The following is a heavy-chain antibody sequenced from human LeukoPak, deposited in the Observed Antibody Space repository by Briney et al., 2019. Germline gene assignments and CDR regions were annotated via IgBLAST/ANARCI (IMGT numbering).Heavy chain of an antibody. CDR1: GFTFSNYA. V-gene: IGHV3-23*01. Sequence: GGSLRLSCAASGFTFSNYAMSWVRQAPGKGLEWVSGISGSGGYTYYADSVKGRFTISRDNSNNTPYLQMNSLRAEDTAVYYCARESIAAAAHDAFDIWGQGTMVTVSS. J-gene: IGHJ3*02. CDR3: ARESIAAAAHDAFDI. CDR2: ISGSGGYT. D-gene: IGHD6-13*01.